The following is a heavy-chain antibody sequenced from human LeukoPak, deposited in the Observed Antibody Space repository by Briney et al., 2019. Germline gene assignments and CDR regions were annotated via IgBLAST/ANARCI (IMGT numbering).Heavy chain of an antibody. D-gene: IGHD4-11*01. CDR3: AKDTTTGARYMDV. J-gene: IGHJ6*03. V-gene: IGHV3-30*18. CDR1: GFTFSSYA. CDR2: ISYDGSNK. Sequence: GGSLRLSCAASGFTFSSYAMSWVRQAPGKGLEWVAIISYDGSNKYYADSVKGRFTISRDNSKNTLYLQMNSLRAEDTAVYYCAKDTTTGARYMDVWGKGTTVTVSS.